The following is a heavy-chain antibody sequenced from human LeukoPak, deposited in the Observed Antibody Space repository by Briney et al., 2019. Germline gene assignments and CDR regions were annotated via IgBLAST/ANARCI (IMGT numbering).Heavy chain of an antibody. CDR2: ISFDGSDA. CDR1: GFTFSGFW. J-gene: IGHJ5*02. D-gene: IGHD1-14*01. CDR3: AVSNRMDP. V-gene: IGHV3-74*01. Sequence: GGSLRLSFAASGFTFSGFWMHWARQAPGKGLVWVSCISFDGSDATYADSVKGRFTISRDNAKNTLHLQMDSLTVEDTAVYYCAVSNRMDPWGQGTLVTVSS.